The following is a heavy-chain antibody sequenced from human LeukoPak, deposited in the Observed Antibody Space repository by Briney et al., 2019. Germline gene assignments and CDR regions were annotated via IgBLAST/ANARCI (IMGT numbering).Heavy chain of an antibody. Sequence: KPSETLSLTCTVSGGSISTYEWNWIRQPPGKGLEWIGHIYYSGSTNYNPSLKSRVTISVDTFKNQFSLNLSSVTAADTAVYYCARGVSDAFDIWGQGTMVTVSS. J-gene: IGHJ3*02. CDR2: IYYSGST. CDR1: GGSISTYE. CDR3: ARGVSDAFDI. D-gene: IGHD2-8*01. V-gene: IGHV4-59*08.